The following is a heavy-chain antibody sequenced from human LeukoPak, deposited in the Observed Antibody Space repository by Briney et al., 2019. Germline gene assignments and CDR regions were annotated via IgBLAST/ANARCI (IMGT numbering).Heavy chain of an antibody. CDR3: AKGPASTWYKSYFDC. CDR2: ISANGGST. Sequence: GGSLRLSCAASGFTFSSYAMSWVREAPGMGLEWVSGISANGGSTYYADSVKGRFSISRDNSKKTLYLQMNSLRADDTAIYYCAKGPASTWYKSYFDCWGQGTLVTVSS. J-gene: IGHJ4*02. CDR1: GFTFSSYA. V-gene: IGHV3-23*01. D-gene: IGHD6-13*01.